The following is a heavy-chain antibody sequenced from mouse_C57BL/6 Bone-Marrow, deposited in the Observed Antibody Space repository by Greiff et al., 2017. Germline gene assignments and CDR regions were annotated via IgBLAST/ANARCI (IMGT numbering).Heavy chain of an antibody. CDR2: IHPNSGST. D-gene: IGHD1-1*01. J-gene: IGHJ2*01. CDR3: ARPHYYGSSYLYYIDY. V-gene: IGHV1-64*01. Sequence: VQLQQPGAELVKPGASVKLSCKASGYTFTSYWMHWVKQRPGQGLEWIGMIHPNSGSTNYNEKFKSKATLTVDKSSSTAYMQLSSLTSEDSAVYYWARPHYYGSSYLYYIDYWGQGTTLTVSS. CDR1: GYTFTSYW.